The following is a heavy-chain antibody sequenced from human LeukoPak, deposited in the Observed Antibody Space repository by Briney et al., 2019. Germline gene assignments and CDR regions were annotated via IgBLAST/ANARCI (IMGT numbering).Heavy chain of an antibody. Sequence: SETLSLTCAVYGGSFSNYYWSWIRQPPGKGLEWSGEINDSGRINYNPSLMSRVTVSVDTSKNQFSLRLTSVTATDPAVYYCARRWNYGRNYYIDVWGNGATVSVSS. CDR3: ARRWNYGRNYYIDV. D-gene: IGHD1-7*01. J-gene: IGHJ6*03. CDR2: INDSGRI. V-gene: IGHV4-34*01. CDR1: GGSFSNYY.